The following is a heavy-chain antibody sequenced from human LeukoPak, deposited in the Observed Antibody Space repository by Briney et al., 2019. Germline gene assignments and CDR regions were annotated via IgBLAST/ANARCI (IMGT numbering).Heavy chain of an antibody. V-gene: IGHV3-23*01. CDR2: ISGSGGST. CDR1: GFTFSTYG. CDR3: AKEWGSYKSSWYTF. D-gene: IGHD6-13*01. Sequence: GGSLRLSCAASGFTFSTYGMSWVRQAPGKGLEWVSGISGSGGSTYFADSVKGRFNISRDNSKNTVYLQMSSLRAEDTAVYYCAKEWGSYKSSWYTFWGQGTLVTVSS. J-gene: IGHJ4*02.